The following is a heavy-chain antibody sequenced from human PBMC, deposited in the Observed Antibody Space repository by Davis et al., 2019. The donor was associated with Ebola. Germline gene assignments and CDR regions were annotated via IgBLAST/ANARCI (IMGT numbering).Heavy chain of an antibody. CDR2: ISSSSSYT. D-gene: IGHD3-16*01. J-gene: IGHJ4*02. Sequence: GESLKISCAASGFTLSSYAMSWIRQAPGKGLEWVSYISSSSSYTNYADSVKGRFTISRDNAKNSLYLQMNSLRAEDTAVYYCAREGELWITFPDYWGQGTLVTVSS. V-gene: IGHV3-11*05. CDR1: GFTLSSYA. CDR3: AREGELWITFPDY.